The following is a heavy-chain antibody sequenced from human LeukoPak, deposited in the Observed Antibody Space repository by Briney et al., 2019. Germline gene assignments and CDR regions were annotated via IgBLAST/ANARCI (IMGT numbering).Heavy chain of an antibody. D-gene: IGHD2-2*01. CDR1: GFTFSSYS. CDR3: ARDFRYCSSTSCSYFDY. Sequence: PGGSLRLSCAASGFTFSSYSMNWVRQAPGKGLEWVSSISSSSSYIYYADSVKGRFTISRDNAKNSLYLQMNSLRAEDTAVYYCARDFRYCSSTSCSYFDYWGQGTLVTVSS. J-gene: IGHJ4*02. CDR2: ISSSSSYI. V-gene: IGHV3-21*01.